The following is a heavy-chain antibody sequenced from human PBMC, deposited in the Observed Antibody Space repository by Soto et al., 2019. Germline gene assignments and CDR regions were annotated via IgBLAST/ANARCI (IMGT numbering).Heavy chain of an antibody. CDR3: ARGRHFYAIDY. V-gene: IGHV4-34*01. J-gene: IGHJ4*02. CDR2: INYSGST. Sequence: SETLSLTCAVSGTSFSGYYWSWIRQPPGKGLEWIAEINYSGSTNYNPSLKGRVTISVDTSKNQFSLKVNSVTAADTAVYYCARGRHFYAIDYWGQGTLVTAPQ. CDR1: GTSFSGYY. D-gene: IGHD2-2*01.